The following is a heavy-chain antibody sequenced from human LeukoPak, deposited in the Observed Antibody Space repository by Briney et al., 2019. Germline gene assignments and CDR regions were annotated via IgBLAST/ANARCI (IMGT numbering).Heavy chain of an antibody. CDR3: AKDIQLWLHGPDY. Sequence: PGGSLRLTCAASGFTFSDYGMSWVRQAPGKGLEWVSTVSGSGDSAYYADSVKGRFIISRDNSKNTLYLQMNSLRAEDTAVYYCAKDIQLWLHGPDYWGQGTLVTVSS. D-gene: IGHD5-18*01. J-gene: IGHJ4*02. CDR1: GFTFSDYG. CDR2: VSGSGDSA. V-gene: IGHV3-23*01.